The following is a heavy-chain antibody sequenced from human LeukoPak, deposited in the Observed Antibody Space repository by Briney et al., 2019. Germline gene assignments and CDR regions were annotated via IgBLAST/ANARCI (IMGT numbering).Heavy chain of an antibody. CDR3: VRGGSGWYYFDY. CDR1: GFTFTNYD. J-gene: IGHJ4*02. CDR2: IGIAGDT. V-gene: IGHV3-13*04. Sequence: GGSLRLSCAASGFTFTNYDMHWVRQVTGKGLEWVSAIGIAGDTYYPGSVRSRFTISRENAKNSLYLQMNSLRDGDTAVYYCVRGGSGWYYFDYWGQGTLVTVSS. D-gene: IGHD6-19*01.